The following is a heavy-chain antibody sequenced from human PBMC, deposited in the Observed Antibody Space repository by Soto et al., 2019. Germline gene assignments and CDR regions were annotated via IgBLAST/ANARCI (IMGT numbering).Heavy chain of an antibody. CDR3: VSEAGYSTSNWFDP. D-gene: IGHD6-13*01. Sequence: EVQLVESWGGLVKPGGTLRLACAATGFTFSSYSMNWVRQAPGRGLEWVSSISRKSTYIYYADSVKGRFTISRDNAKNSLFLQMNNLRAEDTAVYYCVSEAGYSTSNWFDPSGQGTLVTVSS. V-gene: IGHV3-21*01. J-gene: IGHJ5*02. CDR1: GFTFSSYS. CDR2: ISRKSTYI.